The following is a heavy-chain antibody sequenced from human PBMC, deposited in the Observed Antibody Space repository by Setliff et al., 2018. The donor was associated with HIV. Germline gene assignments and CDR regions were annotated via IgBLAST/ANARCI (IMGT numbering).Heavy chain of an antibody. J-gene: IGHJ4*02. D-gene: IGHD3-16*01. CDR1: GFSLSTSGVG. V-gene: IGHV2-5*02. Sequence: GSGPTLVNPTQTLTLTCTFSGFSLSTSGVGVGWFRQPPGKALEWLALIYWDDDKRYSPSLKSRLTITKDTSKNQVVFTMTKMDPVDTATFYCAHKDNRGGPFDYWGQGTLVTVSS. CDR3: AHKDNRGGPFDY. CDR2: IYWDDDK.